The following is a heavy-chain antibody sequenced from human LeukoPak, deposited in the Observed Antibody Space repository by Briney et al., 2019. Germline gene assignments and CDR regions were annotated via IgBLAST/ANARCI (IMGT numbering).Heavy chain of an antibody. V-gene: IGHV3-11*04. CDR2: IRSSGSTI. CDR1: GFTFSDYY. J-gene: IGHJ5*02. Sequence: GGSLRLSCAASGFTFSDYYMSWGRQARGEGGGWGSYIRSSGSTIYSADSVKGRFTISRDNAKTSLYLQMNRLRAEDTAVYYCARASLAGWLNWFDPWGQGTLVTVSS. CDR3: ARASLAGWLNWFDP. D-gene: IGHD6-19*01.